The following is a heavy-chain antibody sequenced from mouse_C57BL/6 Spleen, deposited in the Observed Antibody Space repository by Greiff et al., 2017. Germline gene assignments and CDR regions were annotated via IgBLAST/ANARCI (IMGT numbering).Heavy chain of an antibody. CDR1: GFTIKNTY. J-gene: IGHJ2*01. CDR3: DRRDGNYGTSLDY. V-gene: IGHV14-3*01. CDR2: IDPANGNT. Sequence: EVQLQQSVAELVRPGASVKLSCTASGFTIKNTYMHWVQQRPEQGLEWIGRIDPANGNTKYAPKFQGEATITADTSSNTAYMQLSSLTSEDTAIDYCDRRDGNYGTSLDYWGQGTTLTVSS. D-gene: IGHD2-1*01.